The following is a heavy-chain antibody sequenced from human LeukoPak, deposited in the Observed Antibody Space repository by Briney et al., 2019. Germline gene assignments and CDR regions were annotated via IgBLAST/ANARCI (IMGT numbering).Heavy chain of an antibody. J-gene: IGHJ5*02. CDR3: ARRYCSSTSCYTHWFDP. V-gene: IGHV1-69*13. Sequence: ASVKVSCKVSGYTLTELSMHWVRQAPGQGLEWMGGIIPIFGTANYAQKFQGRVTITADESTSTAYMELSSLRSEDTAVYYCARRYCSSTSCYTHWFDPWGQGTLVTVSS. D-gene: IGHD2-2*02. CDR1: GYTLTELS. CDR2: IIPIFGTA.